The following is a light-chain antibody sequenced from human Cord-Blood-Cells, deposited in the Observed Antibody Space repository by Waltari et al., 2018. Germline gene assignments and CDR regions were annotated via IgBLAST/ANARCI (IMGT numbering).Light chain of an antibody. Sequence: MGFTHSPGTLSLSLGERATLSCRASHSVNSSYLAWYQQKPGQAPRLLIYGASSRATGIPDRFSGSGSGTDFTLTISRLEPEDFAVYYCQQYGSSPWTFGQGTKVEIK. V-gene: IGKV3-20*01. CDR2: GAS. CDR1: HSVNSSY. J-gene: IGKJ1*01. CDR3: QQYGSSPWT.